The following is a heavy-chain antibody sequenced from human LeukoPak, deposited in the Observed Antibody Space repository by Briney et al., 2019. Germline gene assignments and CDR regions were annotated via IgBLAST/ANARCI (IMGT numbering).Heavy chain of an antibody. J-gene: IGHJ6*02. V-gene: IGHV3-74*01. CDR1: GFTFSSYW. D-gene: IGHD4-17*01. CDR3: ARDGMTTEPYYYYGMDV. CDR2: IDSDGSST. Sequence: GGSLRLSCAASGFTFSSYWMHWVRQAPGKGLVWVSRIDSDGSSTSYADSVKGRFTISRDNAKNTLYLQMNSLRAEDTAVYYCARDGMTTEPYYYYGMDVWGQGTTVTVSS.